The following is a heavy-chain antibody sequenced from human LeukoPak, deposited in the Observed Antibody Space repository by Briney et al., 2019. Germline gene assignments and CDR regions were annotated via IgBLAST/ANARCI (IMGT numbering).Heavy chain of an antibody. CDR2: IFHSGDS. CDR1: AYSISSGYY. J-gene: IGHJ6*03. V-gene: IGHV4-38-2*02. Sequence: SETLSLPCTVSAYSISSGYYWGWLRQPPGKGLEWIGSIFHSGDSYYNPSLKSRVTISVATSKNQFSLKLSSVTAADTAVYYCARVRDFSYYMDVWGKGTTIAVSS. D-gene: IGHD3-3*01. CDR3: ARVRDFSYYMDV.